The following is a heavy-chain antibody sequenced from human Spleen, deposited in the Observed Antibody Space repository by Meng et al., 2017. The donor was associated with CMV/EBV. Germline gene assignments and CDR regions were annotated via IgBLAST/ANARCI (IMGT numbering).Heavy chain of an antibody. V-gene: IGHV3-21*01. Sequence: GGSLRLSCAASGFTFSSYSMNWVRQAPGKGLEWVSSISSSSYIYYADSVKGRFTISRDNAKNSLYLQMNSLRAEDTAVYYCARDNEYQLPSFDYWGQGTLVTVSS. CDR1: GFTFSSYS. D-gene: IGHD2-2*01. J-gene: IGHJ4*02. CDR2: ISSSSYI. CDR3: ARDNEYQLPSFDY.